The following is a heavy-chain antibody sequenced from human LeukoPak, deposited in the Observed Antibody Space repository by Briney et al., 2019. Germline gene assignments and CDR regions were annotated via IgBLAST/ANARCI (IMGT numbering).Heavy chain of an antibody. CDR3: ARDVDILTGYSSWFDP. CDR2: IAGDGSST. CDR1: GFTFSSYW. V-gene: IGHV3-74*01. Sequence: GGSLRLSCAASGFTFSSYWMHWVRQAPGKGLVWVSRIAGDGSSTTYADSVKGRFTISRDNSSNTVYLQMNSLRAEDTAVYYCARDVDILTGYSSWFDPWGQGTLVTVSS. J-gene: IGHJ5*02. D-gene: IGHD3-9*01.